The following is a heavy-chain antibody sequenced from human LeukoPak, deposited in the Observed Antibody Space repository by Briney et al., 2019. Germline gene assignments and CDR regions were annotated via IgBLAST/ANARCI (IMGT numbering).Heavy chain of an antibody. V-gene: IGHV3-33*01. D-gene: IGHD6-19*01. CDR3: ARDREEQWLVRAFDI. CDR1: GFTFSSYG. J-gene: IGHJ3*02. CDR2: IWYDGSNK. Sequence: GGSLRLSCAASGFTFSSYGMHWVRQAPGKGLEWVAVIWYDGSNKYYADSVKGRFTISRDNSKNTLYLQMNSLRAEDTAVYYCARDREEQWLVRAFDIWGQGTMVTVSS.